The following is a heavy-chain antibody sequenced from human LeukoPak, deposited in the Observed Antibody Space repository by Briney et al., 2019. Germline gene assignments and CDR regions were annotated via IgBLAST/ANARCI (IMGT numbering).Heavy chain of an antibody. D-gene: IGHD2-15*01. Sequence: ASVKVSCKASGYTFTGYYMHWVRQAPGQGLEWMGWINPNSGGTNYAQKFQGRVTMTRDTSISTAYMELSRLRSDDTAVYYCARDYGYCSGGSCYHYYYYYGMGVWGQGTTVTVSS. CDR2: INPNSGGT. J-gene: IGHJ6*02. V-gene: IGHV1-2*02. CDR1: GYTFTGYY. CDR3: ARDYGYCSGGSCYHYYYYYGMGV.